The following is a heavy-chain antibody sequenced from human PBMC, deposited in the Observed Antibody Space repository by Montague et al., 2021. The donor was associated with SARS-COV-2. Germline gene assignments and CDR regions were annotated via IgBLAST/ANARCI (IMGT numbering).Heavy chain of an antibody. Sequence: SLRLSCVASGFTFSSYAMTWVRQAPGKGLEWASSISGSGGSTYYADSXKGRFTISRDNSKNTLSLQMNSLRAEDTAVYYCAKAPYETAYVFDYWGQGTLVTVSS. CDR1: GFTFSSYA. V-gene: IGHV3-23*01. CDR3: AKAPYETAYVFDY. J-gene: IGHJ4*02. CDR2: ISGSGGST. D-gene: IGHD2-21*02.